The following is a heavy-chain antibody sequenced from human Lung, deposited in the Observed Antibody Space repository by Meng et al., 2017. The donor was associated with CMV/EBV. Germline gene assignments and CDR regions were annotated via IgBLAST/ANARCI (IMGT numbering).Heavy chain of an antibody. D-gene: IGHD4-11*01. CDR3: AKDMTTTYYYYGMDV. CDR1: GFTFSTFG. J-gene: IGHJ6*02. V-gene: IGHV3-30*02. CDR2: IRDTGYSK. Sequence: GGSXRLXCAASGFTFSTFGIHWVRQAPGKGLEWVAFIRDTGYSKYYADSVKGRFTISRDNSKNTLYLQMDSLRAEDTAVYYCAKDMTTTYYYYGMDVSGQGXTVTVSS.